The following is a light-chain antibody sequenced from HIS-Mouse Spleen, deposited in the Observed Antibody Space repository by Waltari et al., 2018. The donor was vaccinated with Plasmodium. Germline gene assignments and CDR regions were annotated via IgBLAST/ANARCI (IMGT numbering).Light chain of an antibody. CDR3: YSAADNNWV. CDR2: KTS. J-gene: IGLJ3*02. V-gene: IGLV3-27*01. CDR1: VLAKKY. Sequence: SYELTQPSSVSVSPGQTARITCPGDVLAKKYARLFQQKPGQAPVLLIYKTSERPSGIPERFSGSSSGTTVTLTISGAQVEDEADYYCYSAADNNWVFGGGTKLTVL.